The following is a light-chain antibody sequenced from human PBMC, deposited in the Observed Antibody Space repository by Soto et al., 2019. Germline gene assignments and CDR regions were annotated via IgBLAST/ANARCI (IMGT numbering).Light chain of an antibody. CDR1: NSNIGAGT. J-gene: IGLJ3*02. Sequence: QSVLTQPPSASGTPGQRITISCSGSNSNIGAGTVNWYQQLPKTAPRLLIHDNSQRPSGVPDRFSGSKSGTSASLAISGLQSEDEGDYYCAAWDDSLNGPVFGGGTKLTVL. CDR3: AAWDDSLNGPV. CDR2: DNS. V-gene: IGLV1-44*01.